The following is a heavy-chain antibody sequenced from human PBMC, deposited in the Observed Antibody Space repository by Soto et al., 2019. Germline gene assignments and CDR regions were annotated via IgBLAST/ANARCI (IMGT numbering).Heavy chain of an antibody. CDR1: GYTFASYY. CDR3: TREGGTGGFDRFDP. CDR2: INPTGGNA. V-gene: IGHV1-46*03. D-gene: IGHD2-8*02. J-gene: IGHJ5*02. Sequence: QVQLLQSGAEVKKPGASVKVSCKASGYTFASYYIYWVRQAPGQGLEWVGLINPTGGNADYAQAFQGRITLTSDTSTSTVYMELSSLTPEDTAMYLCTREGGTGGFDRFDPWGQGTVVIVSS.